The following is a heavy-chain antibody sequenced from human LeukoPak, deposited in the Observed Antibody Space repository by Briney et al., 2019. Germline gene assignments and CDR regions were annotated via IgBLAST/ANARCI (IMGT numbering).Heavy chain of an antibody. CDR1: GYTFTSYD. J-gene: IGHJ4*02. Sequence: ASVKVSCKASGYTFTSYDINWVRHATGQGLEWMGWMNPNSGNTGYAQKFQGRVTITRNTSISTAYMELSSLRSEDTAVYYCARYAYYDSSGYVDYWGQGTLVTVSS. V-gene: IGHV1-8*03. D-gene: IGHD3-22*01. CDR2: MNPNSGNT. CDR3: ARYAYYDSSGYVDY.